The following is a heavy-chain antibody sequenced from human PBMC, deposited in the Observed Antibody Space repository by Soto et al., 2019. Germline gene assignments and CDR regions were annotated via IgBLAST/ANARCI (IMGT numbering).Heavy chain of an antibody. CDR3: AREVVPAADTYYYYYYMDV. Sequence: ASVKVSCKASGYTFTSYYMHWVRQAPGQGLEWMGIINPSGGSTSCAQKFQGRVTMTRDTSTSTVYMELSSLRSEDTAVYYCAREVVPAADTYYYYYYMDVWGKGTTVTVSS. CDR1: GYTFTSYY. CDR2: INPSGGST. V-gene: IGHV1-46*03. J-gene: IGHJ6*03. D-gene: IGHD2-2*01.